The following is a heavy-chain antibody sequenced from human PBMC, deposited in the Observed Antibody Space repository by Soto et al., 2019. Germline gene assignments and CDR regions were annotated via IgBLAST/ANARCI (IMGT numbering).Heavy chain of an antibody. CDR3: ARAQGSGFLVS. J-gene: IGHJ4*02. V-gene: IGHV4-30-4*01. Sequence: QVQLQESGPGLVKPSQTLSLTCTVSGGSISSGDYYWSWIRQPPGKGLEWIGYIYYSGSTYYNPALKRRXTXSXXTSKNQFSLKLSSVTAADTAVYYCARAQGSGFLVSWGQGTLVTVSS. CDR1: GGSISSGDYY. CDR2: IYYSGST. D-gene: IGHD3-10*01.